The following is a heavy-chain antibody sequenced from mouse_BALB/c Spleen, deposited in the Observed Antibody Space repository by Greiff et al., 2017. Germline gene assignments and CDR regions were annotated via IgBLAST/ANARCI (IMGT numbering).Heavy chain of an antibody. CDR1: GFTFSDYY. Sequence: EVQLVESGGGLVKPGGSLKLSCAASGFTFSDYYMYWVRQTPEKRLEWVATISDGGSYTYYPDSVKGRFTISRDNAKNNLYLQMSSLKSEDTAMYYCARDPLTGTNYAMDDWGQGTSVTVSS. J-gene: IGHJ4*01. V-gene: IGHV5-4*02. CDR3: ARDPLTGTNYAMDD. CDR2: ISDGGSYT. D-gene: IGHD4-1*01.